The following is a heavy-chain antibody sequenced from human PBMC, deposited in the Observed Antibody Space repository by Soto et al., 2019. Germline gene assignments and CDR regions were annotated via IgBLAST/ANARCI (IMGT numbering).Heavy chain of an antibody. CDR3: ARKILGSTSRPNYWYFDL. D-gene: IGHD2-2*01. V-gene: IGHV3-23*01. CDR2: ISGGGDAT. J-gene: IGHJ2*01. CDR1: GFTFINYA. Sequence: EVQLLESGGGLVQPGGSLRLSCAGSGFTFINYAMNWVRQAPGKGLEWVSSISGGGDATIFADSVRGRFTISRDNSKNTVTLQTNSLGVDDTAVYYCARKILGSTSRPNYWYFDLWGRGTLVTVSS.